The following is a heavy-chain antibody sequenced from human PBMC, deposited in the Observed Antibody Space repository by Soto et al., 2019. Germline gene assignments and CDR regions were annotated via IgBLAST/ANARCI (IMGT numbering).Heavy chain of an antibody. V-gene: IGHV4-59*01. J-gene: IGHJ4*02. D-gene: IGHD2-21*01. CDR3: ARDIAGFGY. CDR1: GGSISSYY. CDR2: IYYSGST. Sequence: SETLSLTCTVSGGSISSYYWSWIRQPPGKGLEWIGYIYYSGSTNYNPSLKSRVTISVDTSKNQFSLKLSSVTAADTAVYYCARDIAGFGYWGQGTLVTVSS.